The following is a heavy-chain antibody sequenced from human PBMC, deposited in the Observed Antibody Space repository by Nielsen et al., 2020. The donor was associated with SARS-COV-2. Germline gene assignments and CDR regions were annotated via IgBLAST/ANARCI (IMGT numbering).Heavy chain of an antibody. Sequence: GESLKISCAASGFTFSSYAMSWVRQAPGRGLQWVTGVSASGGSTYYTDSVKGRFSISRDNSKNTLFLQMHSLRVEDTAVYYCAKDGVVRGDALDIWGQGTMVTVSS. CDR3: AKDGVVRGDALDI. J-gene: IGHJ3*02. CDR1: GFTFSSYA. V-gene: IGHV3-23*01. D-gene: IGHD3-10*01. CDR2: VSASGGST.